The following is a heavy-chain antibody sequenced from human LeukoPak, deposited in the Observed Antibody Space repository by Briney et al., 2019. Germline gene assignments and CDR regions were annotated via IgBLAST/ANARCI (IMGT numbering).Heavy chain of an antibody. CDR2: FSGSGGST. V-gene: IGHV3-23*01. CDR3: AKNGIRDYYGSGSYYLKFDY. CDR1: GFTFSSYA. Sequence: GGSLRLSCAASGFTFSSYAVSWVGQAPGKGLEWVSAFSGSGGSTYYADSVKGRFTISRDNSKNTLYLQMNSLRAEDTAVYYCAKNGIRDYYGSGSYYLKFDYWGQGTLVTVSS. D-gene: IGHD3-10*01. J-gene: IGHJ4*02.